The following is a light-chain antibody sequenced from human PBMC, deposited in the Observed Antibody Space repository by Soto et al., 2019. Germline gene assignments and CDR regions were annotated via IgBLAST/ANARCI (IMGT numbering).Light chain of an antibody. CDR3: HQYASSPWT. CDR1: QSVLYNPNNKNY. CDR2: WAS. Sequence: DIVMTQSPDSLTVSLGERATINCKSSQSVLYNPNNKNYLAWFQQKPGQPPKLLIYWASNRESGVPDRFSGXXXXXXXXXTIXXLXAXXXXVYYCHQYASSPWTFGQGTKVEI. J-gene: IGKJ1*01. V-gene: IGKV4-1*01.